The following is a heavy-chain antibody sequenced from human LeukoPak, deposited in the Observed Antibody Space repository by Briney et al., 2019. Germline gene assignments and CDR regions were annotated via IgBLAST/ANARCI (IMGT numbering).Heavy chain of an antibody. J-gene: IGHJ5*02. CDR1: GFTFSSYS. CDR2: ISSSSYI. V-gene: IGHV3-21*01. D-gene: IGHD1-26*01. CDR3: AREVFGWEDRAGGHSNWFAP. Sequence: GGSLRLSCAASGFTFSSYSMNWVRHAPGKGREWVSSISSSSYIYYADSVTGRCPISRDNAKNSPYLQMKSLRAWDAGVYYCAREVFGWEDRAGGHSNWFAPWGQGTLVTVSS.